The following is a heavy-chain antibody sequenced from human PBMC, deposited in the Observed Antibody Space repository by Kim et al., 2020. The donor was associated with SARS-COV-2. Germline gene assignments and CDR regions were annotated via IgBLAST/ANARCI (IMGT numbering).Heavy chain of an antibody. Sequence: GGSLRLSCEASGFLFYNYAMSWVRQAPGKGLEWVAVVYSGVASTYYADSVKGRFIFTRDDSKKTLYLQMNSLRAEDTAVYYCAKGDSSGSRVFLGYFDSWGQGIGVAVSS. V-gene: IGHV3-23*03. CDR3: AKGDSSGSRVFLGYFDS. CDR2: VYSGVAST. J-gene: IGHJ4*02. D-gene: IGHD3-22*01. CDR1: GFLFYNYA.